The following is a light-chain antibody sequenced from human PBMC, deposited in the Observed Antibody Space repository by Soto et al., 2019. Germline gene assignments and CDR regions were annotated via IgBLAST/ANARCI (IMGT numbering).Light chain of an antibody. Sequence: EVMLTQSPGTLSLSPGERATLSCRASQSVSSNYLAWYQQKSGQAPRLLIYGASNRATGIPDRFSGSGSCTDFTLTIRRLEPEVFAVYYCQQYDTSPRTFGQGPNVEFK. V-gene: IGKV3-20*01. CDR1: QSVSSNY. CDR3: QQYDTSPRT. CDR2: GAS. J-gene: IGKJ1*01.